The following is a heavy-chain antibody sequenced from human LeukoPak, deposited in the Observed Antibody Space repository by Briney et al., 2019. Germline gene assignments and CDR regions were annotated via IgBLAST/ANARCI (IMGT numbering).Heavy chain of an antibody. CDR1: GYTFTSYD. CDR2: MNPNGGNT. Sequence: ASVKVSCKASGYTFTSYDINWVRQATGQGLEWMGWMNPNGGNTGYAQKFLGRVTMTRNTSISTAYMELSSLRSEDTAVYYCAIRYGSGEKYYYYYYMDVWGKGTTVTVSS. CDR3: AIRYGSGEKYYYYYYMDV. D-gene: IGHD3-10*01. V-gene: IGHV1-8*01. J-gene: IGHJ6*03.